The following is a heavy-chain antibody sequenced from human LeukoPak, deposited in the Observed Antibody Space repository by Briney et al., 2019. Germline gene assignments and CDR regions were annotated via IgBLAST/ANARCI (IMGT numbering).Heavy chain of an antibody. J-gene: IGHJ3*02. D-gene: IGHD5-18*01. CDR3: ARDWRGYSYGRPRGAFDI. V-gene: IGHV1-69*06. CDR1: GGTFSSYA. CDR2: IIPIFGTA. Sequence: GASVKVSCKASGGTFSSYAISWVRQAPGQGLEWMGGIIPIFGTANYAQKFQGRVTITADKSTSTAYMELSSLRSEDTAVYYCARDWRGYSYGRPRGAFDIWGQGTMVTVSS.